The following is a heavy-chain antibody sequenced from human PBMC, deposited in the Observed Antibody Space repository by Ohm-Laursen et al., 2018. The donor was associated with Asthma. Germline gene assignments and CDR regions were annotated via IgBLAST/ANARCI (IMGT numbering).Heavy chain of an antibody. V-gene: IGHV3-23*01. J-gene: IGHJ4*02. CDR1: GFIFSNFA. D-gene: IGHD6-13*01. Sequence: SLRLSCAASGFIFSNFAMSWVRQAPGKGLEWVSAISGNSDSSYYADSVKGRFTISRDNSNNTLYLQIKSLRAEDTALYYCAKDQQRLVNGDFDSWGQGTLVTVSS. CDR3: AKDQQRLVNGDFDS. CDR2: ISGNSDSS.